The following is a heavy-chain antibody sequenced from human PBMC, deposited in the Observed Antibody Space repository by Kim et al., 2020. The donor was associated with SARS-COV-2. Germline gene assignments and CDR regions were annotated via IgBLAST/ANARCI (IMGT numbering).Heavy chain of an antibody. CDR3: ARGYRGITIFGVVTKGYYYYMDV. D-gene: IGHD3-3*01. Sequence: SETLSLTCAVYGGSFSGYYWSWIRQPPGKGLEWIGEITHSGTTNYNPSLKSRVTISVDTSKNQFSLKLSSVTAADTAVYYCARGYRGITIFGVVTKGYYYYMDVWGKGTTVTVSS. V-gene: IGHV4-34*01. CDR2: ITHSGTT. J-gene: IGHJ6*03. CDR1: GGSFSGYY.